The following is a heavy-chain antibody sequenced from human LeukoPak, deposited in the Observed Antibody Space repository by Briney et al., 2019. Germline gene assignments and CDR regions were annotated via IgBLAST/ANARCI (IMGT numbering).Heavy chain of an antibody. D-gene: IGHD3-10*01. CDR2: ISGGGSFT. J-gene: IGHJ4*02. Sequence: PGGSLRLSCAASGFTFSSYAMSWVRLAPGKGLEWVSTISGGGSFTYYADSVKGRFTISRDNSMNTLSLQMNSLRAEDTAVYYCAKLLDSGSYYKYDYWGQGTLVTVSS. CDR3: AKLLDSGSYYKYDY. CDR1: GFTFSSYA. V-gene: IGHV3-23*01.